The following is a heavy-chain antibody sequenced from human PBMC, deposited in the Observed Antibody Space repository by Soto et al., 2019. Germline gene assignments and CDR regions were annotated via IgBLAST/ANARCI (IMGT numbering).Heavy chain of an antibody. CDR2: ISANSGNT. D-gene: IGHD2-21*02. CDR1: GFGLSTYA. Sequence: ELQLLESGGGFVQPGGSLRLSCTASGFGLSTYAISWVRQAPGKGLEWVSVISANSGNTDYADSVKGRFTISSDKSENTVFMQMNRLRAEYTSVYYCALPSCGGDCYSPFDYWGQGTLVTVSS. CDR3: ALPSCGGDCYSPFDY. V-gene: IGHV3-23*01. J-gene: IGHJ4*02.